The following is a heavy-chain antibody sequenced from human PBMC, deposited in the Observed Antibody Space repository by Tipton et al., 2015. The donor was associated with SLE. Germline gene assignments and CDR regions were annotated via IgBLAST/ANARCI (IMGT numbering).Heavy chain of an antibody. CDR3: ASREASGWFDY. J-gene: IGHJ4*02. V-gene: IGHV4-59*11. CDR1: GGSISSHY. D-gene: IGHD6-19*01. Sequence: TLSLTCTVSGGSISSHYWSWIRQPPGKGLEWIGYIYYSGSTNYNPSLKSRVTISVDTSKNQFSLKLSSVTAADTAVYYCASREASGWFDYWGQGTLVTVSS. CDR2: IYYSGST.